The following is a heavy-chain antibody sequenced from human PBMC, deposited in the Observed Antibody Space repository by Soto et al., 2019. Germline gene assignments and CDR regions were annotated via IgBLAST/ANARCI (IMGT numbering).Heavy chain of an antibody. V-gene: IGHV1-8*02. CDR3: ARMGDIVVVPAAMPAYYYMDV. Sequence: ASVKVSCKASGYTFTSYGISWVRQAPGQGLEWMGWMNPNSGNTGYAQKFQGRVTMTRNTSISTAYMELSSLRSEDTAVYYCARMGDIVVVPAAMPAYYYMDVWGKGTTVTVSS. CDR2: MNPNSGNT. D-gene: IGHD2-2*01. CDR1: GYTFTSYG. J-gene: IGHJ6*03.